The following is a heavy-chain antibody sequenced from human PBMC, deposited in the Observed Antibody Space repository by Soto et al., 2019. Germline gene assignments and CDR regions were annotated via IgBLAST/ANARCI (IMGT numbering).Heavy chain of an antibody. CDR3: ARAGIAAGGRFDP. J-gene: IGHJ5*02. V-gene: IGHV1-69*02. CDR2: IIPILGIA. D-gene: IGHD6-13*01. Sequence: QVQLVQSGAEVKKPGSSVKVSCKASGGTFSSYTISWVRQAPGQGLEWMGRIIPILGIANYAQKFQGRVTITADKSTSTAYMELSSLRSEDTAVYYCARAGIAAGGRFDPWGQGTLVTVSS. CDR1: GGTFSSYT.